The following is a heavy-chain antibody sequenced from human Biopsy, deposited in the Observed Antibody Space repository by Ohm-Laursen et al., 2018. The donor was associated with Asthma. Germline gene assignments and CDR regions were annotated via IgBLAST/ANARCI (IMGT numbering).Heavy chain of an antibody. D-gene: IGHD4-17*01. CDR2: VFWSGST. V-gene: IGHV4-30-4*01. CDR1: GGYTGSSDHH. J-gene: IGHJ6*02. CDR3: ARVVSYGDIYFGIDV. Sequence: LSLTCRVSGGYTGSSDHHWAWIRQAPGKGLEWIGFVFWSGSTHYSRSLERRVSISIDTATNEFSMKLWSVTPADTAVYFCARVVSYGDIYFGIDVWGPGNTVTVSS.